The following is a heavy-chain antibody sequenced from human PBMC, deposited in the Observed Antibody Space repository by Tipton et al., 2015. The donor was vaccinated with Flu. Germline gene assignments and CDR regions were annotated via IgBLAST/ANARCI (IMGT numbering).Heavy chain of an antibody. D-gene: IGHD2/OR15-2a*01. CDR2: ISYDRSET. CDR1: GFTFGSYG. CDR3: AAFKNPGY. Sequence: SLRLSCSTSGFTFGSYGMHWVRQAPGRGLEWVAFISYDRSETSYSDSVKGRFTVSRDNARNSLFLQMNSLRAEDTALYYCAAFKNPGYWGQGTPVTVSA. V-gene: IGHV3-30*12. J-gene: IGHJ4*02.